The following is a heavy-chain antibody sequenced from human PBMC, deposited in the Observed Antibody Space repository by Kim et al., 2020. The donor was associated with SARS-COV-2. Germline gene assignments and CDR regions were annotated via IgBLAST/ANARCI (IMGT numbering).Heavy chain of an antibody. V-gene: IGHV1-46*01. D-gene: IGHD2-15*01. CDR2: INPSGGRT. CDR3: SLVVADTYYFGY. Sequence: ASVKVSCKASGYTFSNYYMHWVRQAPGQGLEWMGVINPSGGRTTYAQKFQGRVTMTRDMSTSTVYMELSSLRSEDTAVYYCSLVVADTYYFGYWGQGTLVTVSS. J-gene: IGHJ4*02. CDR1: GYTFSNYY.